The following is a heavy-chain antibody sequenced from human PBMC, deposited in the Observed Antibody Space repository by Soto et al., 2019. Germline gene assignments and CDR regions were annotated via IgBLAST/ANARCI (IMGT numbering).Heavy chain of an antibody. CDR1: CSSVSSGDYY. CDR2: VYSYGST. D-gene: IGHD3-16*01. Sequence: SETLSLTCSVFCSSVSSGDYYWTWIRQPPGKGLEWIGHVYSYGSTNYNPSLNSRVTISLDTAENQFSLNLRSVTAADTAVYYCATVPVDTYMIYWSDPWGQGTLVTVSS. J-gene: IGHJ5*02. CDR3: ATVPVDTYMIYWSDP. V-gene: IGHV4-61*08.